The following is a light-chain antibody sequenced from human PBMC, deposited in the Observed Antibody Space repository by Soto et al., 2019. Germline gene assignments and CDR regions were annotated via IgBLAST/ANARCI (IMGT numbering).Light chain of an antibody. V-gene: IGLV1-47*02. Sequence: QSVLTQPPSASGTPGQRVTISCSGGGSNIGRDYVYWYQQLPGAAPKLLMYSHNIRPAGVPDRFSASTSGTSASLAISGLRPEDEGDYHCAAWDDSVRGVVFGGGTKLTVL. J-gene: IGLJ2*01. CDR1: GSNIGRDY. CDR2: SHN. CDR3: AAWDDSVRGVV.